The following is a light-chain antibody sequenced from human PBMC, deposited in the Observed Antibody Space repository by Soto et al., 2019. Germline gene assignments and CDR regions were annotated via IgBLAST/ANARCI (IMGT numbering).Light chain of an antibody. CDR2: DAS. Sequence: IGLSQSPVALSLFPGERATLSCRASQNVGNYLAWYQEKPGQAPRLLISDASNRATGIPARFSGSGSGTDFTLTISGLEPDDFALYFCQQRADWAITFGQGTRLAI. CDR1: QNVGNY. CDR3: QQRADWAIT. J-gene: IGKJ5*01. V-gene: IGKV3-11*01.